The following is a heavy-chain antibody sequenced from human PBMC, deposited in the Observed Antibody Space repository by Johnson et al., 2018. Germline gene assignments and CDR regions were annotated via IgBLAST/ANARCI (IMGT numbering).Heavy chain of an antibody. CDR3: ARSETIFDYGMDV. V-gene: IGHV3-9*01. CDR1: VFTFDGFA. Sequence: VQSGGSLRLSCAASVFTFDGFAMHWVRQAPGKGLEWVSGIDWNSSNIGYADSVKGRFTIPRDNAKNSLYLQMNSMRVEDTALYYWARSETIFDYGMDVWGQGTTVTVSS. CDR2: IDWNSSNI. J-gene: IGHJ6*02. D-gene: IGHD3-9*01.